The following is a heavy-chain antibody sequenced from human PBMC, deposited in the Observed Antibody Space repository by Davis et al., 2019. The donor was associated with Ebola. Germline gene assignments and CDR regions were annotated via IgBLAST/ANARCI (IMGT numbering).Heavy chain of an antibody. CDR1: GFTFSSYE. Sequence: PSETLSLTCAASGFTFSSYEMNWVRQAPGKGLEWVSYISSSGSTIYYADSVKGRFTISRDNAKNSLYLQMNSLRAEDTAVYYCARGEWLGDFDYWGQGTLVTVSS. CDR2: ISSSGSTI. D-gene: IGHD6-19*01. J-gene: IGHJ4*02. V-gene: IGHV3-48*03. CDR3: ARGEWLGDFDY.